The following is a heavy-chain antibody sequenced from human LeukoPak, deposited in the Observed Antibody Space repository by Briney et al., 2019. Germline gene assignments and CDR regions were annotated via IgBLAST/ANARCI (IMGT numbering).Heavy chain of an antibody. D-gene: IGHD5-12*01. CDR2: IYYSGST. V-gene: IGHV4-59*12. Sequence: SETLSLTCTVSGGSISSYYWSWIRQPPGKGLEWIGYIYYSGSTNYNPSLKSRVTISVDTSKNQFSLKLSSVTAADTAVYYCAGGIVATKFDYWGQGTLVTVSS. CDR3: AGGIVATKFDY. CDR1: GGSISSYY. J-gene: IGHJ4*02.